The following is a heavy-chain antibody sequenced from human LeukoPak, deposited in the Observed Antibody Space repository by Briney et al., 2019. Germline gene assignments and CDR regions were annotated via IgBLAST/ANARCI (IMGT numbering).Heavy chain of an antibody. CDR2: IKQDGSEK. CDR1: GFTFSSYW. D-gene: IGHD3-3*01. V-gene: IGHV3-7*01. CDR3: ARSPLITIFGVVIPNYYYYYMDV. J-gene: IGHJ6*03. Sequence: GGSLRLSCAASGFTFSSYWMSWARQAPGKGLEWVANIKQDGSEKYYVDSVKGRFTISRDNAKNSLYLQMNSLRAEDTAVYYCARSPLITIFGVVIPNYYYYYMDVWGKGTTVTVSS.